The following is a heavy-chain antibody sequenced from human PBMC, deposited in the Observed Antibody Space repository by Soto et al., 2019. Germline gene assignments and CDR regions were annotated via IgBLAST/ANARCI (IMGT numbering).Heavy chain of an antibody. Sequence: QVQLQESGPGLVKPSQTLSLTCTVSGGSISSGGYYWSWIRQHPGKGLEWIGYIYYSGSTYYNPSLQSRVTLAVDTSKNQFSLQLSSVTAADTAVYYCARDLDGTTGKYWYFDLWGRGTLVPVSS. D-gene: IGHD4-17*01. CDR1: GGSISSGGYY. J-gene: IGHJ2*01. CDR3: ARDLDGTTGKYWYFDL. CDR2: IYYSGST. V-gene: IGHV4-31*03.